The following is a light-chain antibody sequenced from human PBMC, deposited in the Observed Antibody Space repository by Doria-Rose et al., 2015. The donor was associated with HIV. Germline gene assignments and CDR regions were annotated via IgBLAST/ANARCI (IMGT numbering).Light chain of an antibody. Sequence: QSPESLGMPLGERATLNCKSNQSLLYTSKNYLAWYQQKPGQPPKLLIYWASTRQSGVPARFSGSGSGTDFTLTISSLEAEDVAVYYCQQYYDTPSFGPGTTVDIK. CDR1: QSLLYTSKNY. J-gene: IGKJ3*01. V-gene: IGKV4-1*01. CDR3: QQYYDTPS. CDR2: WAS.